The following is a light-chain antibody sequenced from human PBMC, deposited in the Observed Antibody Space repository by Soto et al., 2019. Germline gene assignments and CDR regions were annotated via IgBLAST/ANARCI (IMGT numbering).Light chain of an antibody. J-gene: IGKJ4*01. CDR3: QQLYTYPLT. CDR1: QGISRS. Sequence: IQMTQSPSSVSASVGDRVTISCQASQGISRSLAWYQHKPGKAPKLLIYAASSLQSGVPSRFSGSGSGTEFTLTITSLQPEDFAAYYCQQLYTYPLTFGGGTKVDI. CDR2: AAS. V-gene: IGKV1D-12*01.